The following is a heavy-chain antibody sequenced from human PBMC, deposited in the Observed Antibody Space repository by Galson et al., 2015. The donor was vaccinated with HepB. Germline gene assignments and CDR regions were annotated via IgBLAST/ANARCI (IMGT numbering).Heavy chain of an antibody. D-gene: IGHD3-3*01. Sequence: SLRLSCAASGFTFSSYSMNWVRQAPGKGLEWVSSISSSSSYIYYADSVKGRFTISRDNAKNSLYLQMNSLRAEDTAVYYCASRYYDFWSGYYTGDYYYGMDVWGQGTTVTVSS. CDR2: ISSSSSYI. CDR3: ASRYYDFWSGYYTGDYYYGMDV. CDR1: GFTFSSYS. V-gene: IGHV3-21*01. J-gene: IGHJ6*02.